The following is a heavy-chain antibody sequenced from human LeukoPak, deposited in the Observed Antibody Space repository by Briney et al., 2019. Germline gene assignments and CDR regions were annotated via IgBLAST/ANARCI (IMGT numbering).Heavy chain of an antibody. Sequence: GASLKISCKGSGYRFTSYWIGWVRQMPGKGLEWMGIIYPGDSDTRYSPSFQGQVTISADKSICTAYLKWSSLKASDTAMYYCARHSSIYGAGSGGFGPWGQGTLVTVSS. CDR3: ARHSSIYGAGSGGFGP. CDR2: IYPGDSDT. D-gene: IGHD3-10*01. J-gene: IGHJ5*02. V-gene: IGHV5-51*01. CDR1: GYRFTSYW.